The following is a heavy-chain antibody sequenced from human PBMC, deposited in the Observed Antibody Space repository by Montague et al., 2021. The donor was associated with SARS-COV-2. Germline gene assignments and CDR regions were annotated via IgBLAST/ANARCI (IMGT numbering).Heavy chain of an antibody. CDR3: ATTRGSTFGYAS. CDR2: IYPRDSDT. CDR1: GYTFPTYW. J-gene: IGHJ5*02. D-gene: IGHD2/OR15-2a*01. Sequence: QSGAEVKAPGESLTISCENSGYTFPTYWIGWVRQMPGKGLQWVGIIYPRDSDTRYSPSFAGRVTISADTSMNTAYLHWSSLKASDSGMYYCATTRGSTFGYASWGQGTLVTVSS. V-gene: IGHV5-51*01.